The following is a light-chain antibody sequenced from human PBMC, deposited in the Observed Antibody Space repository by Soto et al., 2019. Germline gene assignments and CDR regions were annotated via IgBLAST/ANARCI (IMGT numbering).Light chain of an antibody. CDR3: QQYNIPAWA. CDR2: DAS. V-gene: IGKV1-5*01. J-gene: IGKJ1*01. Sequence: DIQMTQSPSTLSASVGDRVTITCRASQSISVWLAWYQQKPGKAPKVLIWDASTLHRGVPSRFSGSGSGTEFTLTISSLQPDDFATYYCQQYNIPAWAFGQGTKVDIK. CDR1: QSISVW.